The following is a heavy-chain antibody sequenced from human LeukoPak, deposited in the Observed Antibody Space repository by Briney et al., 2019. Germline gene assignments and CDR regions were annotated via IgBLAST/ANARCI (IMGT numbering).Heavy chain of an antibody. CDR1: GFTFSSYS. Sequence: GGSLRLSCAASGFTFSSYSMNWVRQAPGKGLEWVSSISSSSSNIYYADSVKGRFTISRDNAKNSLYLQMNSLRAEDTAVYYCARAITMVRGVYYYYMDVWGKGTTVTVSS. D-gene: IGHD3-10*01. J-gene: IGHJ6*03. V-gene: IGHV3-21*01. CDR2: ISSSSSNI. CDR3: ARAITMVRGVYYYYMDV.